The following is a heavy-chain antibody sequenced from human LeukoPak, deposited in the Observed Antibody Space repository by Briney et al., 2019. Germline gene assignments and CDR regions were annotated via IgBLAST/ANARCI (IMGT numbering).Heavy chain of an antibody. CDR3: ARLFGVSSGWYDSPYYYYGMDV. Sequence: SETLSLTCTVSGGSINSYYWSWIRQPPGKGLEWIGYIYYSGSTNYNPSLKSRVTISVDTSKNQFSLKLSSVTAADTAVYYCARLFGVSSGWYDSPYYYYGMDVWGQGTTVTVSS. CDR2: IYYSGST. D-gene: IGHD6-19*01. V-gene: IGHV4-59*01. CDR1: GGSINSYY. J-gene: IGHJ6*02.